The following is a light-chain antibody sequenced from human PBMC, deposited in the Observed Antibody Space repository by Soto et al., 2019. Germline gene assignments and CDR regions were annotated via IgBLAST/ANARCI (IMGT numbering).Light chain of an antibody. J-gene: IGKJ1*01. V-gene: IGKV1-5*01. CDR3: KQYNSHPPT. CDR2: DAS. Sequence: MSRSPPPPCVPLGERVTITCRASQSISRWLAWYQQKPGKAPKLLIYDASSLESGVPSRFSGSGSGTEFTLTISILQPDAFETNSGKQYNSHPPTFGQGTKG. CDR1: QSISRW.